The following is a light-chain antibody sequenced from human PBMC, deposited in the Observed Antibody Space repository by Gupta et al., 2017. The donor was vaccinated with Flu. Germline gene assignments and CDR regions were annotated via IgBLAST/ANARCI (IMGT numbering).Light chain of an antibody. Sequence: EIVMMQSPATLSASPGDRATLSCRASQSISNNFAWYQQKPGQAPRLVIYATSTRATGIPGRFSGSRSGTEFTLTISSLQSEDFAVYYCQQYNSWPLTFGGGTKVEI. CDR1: QSISNN. CDR2: ATS. J-gene: IGKJ4*01. V-gene: IGKV3-15*01. CDR3: QQYNSWPLT.